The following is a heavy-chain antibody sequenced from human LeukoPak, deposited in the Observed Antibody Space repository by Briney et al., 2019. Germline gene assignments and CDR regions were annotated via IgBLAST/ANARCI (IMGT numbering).Heavy chain of an antibody. D-gene: IGHD1/OR15-1a*01. J-gene: IGHJ4*02. Sequence: PGGSLRLSCSASGLTLSGYWMHWVRQIPGKGLVWVSRIDSDESGTSHADSVKGRFTISRDDVKNMLYLQMNSLRVEDTGLYYCSTVEHFWGQGTLVTVSS. V-gene: IGHV3-74*01. CDR3: STVEHF. CDR2: IDSDESGT. CDR1: GLTLSGYW.